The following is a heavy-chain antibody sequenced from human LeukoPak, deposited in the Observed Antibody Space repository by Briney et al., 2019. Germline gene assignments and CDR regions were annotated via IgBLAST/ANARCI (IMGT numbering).Heavy chain of an antibody. D-gene: IGHD2-2*01. CDR1: GFTVSNSY. CDR3: AKDQHLYCSSTSCYAFDI. CDR2: IYTGDTT. V-gene: IGHV3-53*05. Sequence: GGSLRLSCAASGFTVSNSYMSWVRQAPGKGLEWVSVIYTGDTTYYADSVKGRFTISRDNSKNTLYLQMNSLRAEDTAVYYCAKDQHLYCSSTSCYAFDIWGQGTMVTVSS. J-gene: IGHJ3*02.